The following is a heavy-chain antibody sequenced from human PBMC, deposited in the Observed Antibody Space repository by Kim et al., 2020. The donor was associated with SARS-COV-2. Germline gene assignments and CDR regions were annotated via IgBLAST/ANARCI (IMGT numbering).Heavy chain of an antibody. CDR2: ISSSSSTI. V-gene: IGHV3-48*02. J-gene: IGHJ6*01. CDR1: GFTFSSYS. Sequence: GGSLRLSCAASGFTFSSYSMNWVRQAPGKGLEWVSYISSSSSTIYYADSVKGRFTISRDNAKNSLYLQMNSLRDEDTAVYYCARERQWLEIFVVLDVWGQGNTVTLSS. D-gene: IGHD6-19*01. CDR3: ARERQWLEIFVVLDV.